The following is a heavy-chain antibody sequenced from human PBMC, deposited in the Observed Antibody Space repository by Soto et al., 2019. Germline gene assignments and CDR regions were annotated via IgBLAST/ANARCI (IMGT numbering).Heavy chain of an antibody. V-gene: IGHV4-31*03. CDR2: FYSSGSI. CDR1: GYSITSGGYY. J-gene: IGHJ5*02. Sequence: SETLSLTCFVSGYSITSGGYYWSWIRHHPGKGLEWIGSFYSSGSIIYNPSLRSRVSISGDTSSNQFSMSLTSVTAADTARYYCARMYSSGSGWFHPWGQGTLVTVSS. CDR3: ARMYSSGSGWFHP. D-gene: IGHD6-19*01.